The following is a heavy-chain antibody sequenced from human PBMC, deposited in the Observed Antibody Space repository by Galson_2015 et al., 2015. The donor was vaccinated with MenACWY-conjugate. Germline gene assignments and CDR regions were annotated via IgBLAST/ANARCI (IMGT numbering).Heavy chain of an antibody. V-gene: IGHV3-23*01. CDR3: AKLGNPVLYYYYYYMDV. Sequence: SLRLSCAASGFTFSTYAMSWVRQAPGKGLEWVSAISGSGGSTYCADSVRGRFTIPRDKSESTMYLQMNSLRAEDTAVYYCAKLGNPVLYYYYYYMDVWGRGTTVTVSS. D-gene: IGHD7-27*01. CDR1: GFTFSTYA. J-gene: IGHJ6*03. CDR2: ISGSGGST.